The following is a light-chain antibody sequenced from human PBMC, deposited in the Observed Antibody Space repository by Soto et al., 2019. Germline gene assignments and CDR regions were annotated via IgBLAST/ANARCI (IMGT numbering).Light chain of an antibody. CDR2: DAS. Sequence: EIVLTQSPATLSLSPGERATLSCRASQSVGSYLAWYQQKPGQAPRLLIFDASNRATGIPARFSGSGSGTDFTLTISSLEPEDCAVYYCQQRSNWPLGTFGQGTKVEIK. CDR1: QSVGSY. V-gene: IGKV3-11*01. CDR3: QQRSNWPLGT. J-gene: IGKJ1*01.